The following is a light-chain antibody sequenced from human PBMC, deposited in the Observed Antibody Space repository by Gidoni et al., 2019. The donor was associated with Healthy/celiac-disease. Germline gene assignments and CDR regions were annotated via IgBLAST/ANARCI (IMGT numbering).Light chain of an antibody. CDR1: QSVSSRY. V-gene: IGKV3-20*01. CDR2: GAS. CDR3: QHYGSSPWT. Sequence: ELPQSPGTLSMSPGERATLSCRASQSVSSRYLAWYQQKPGQAPRLLIYGASSRATSIPDRFGGRCSRTDFTLTISRLEPEDLADYYWQHYGSSPWTFGQGTKVEIK. J-gene: IGKJ1*01.